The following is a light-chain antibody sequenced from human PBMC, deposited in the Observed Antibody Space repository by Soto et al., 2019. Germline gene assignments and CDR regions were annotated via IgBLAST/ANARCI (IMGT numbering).Light chain of an antibody. CDR3: HQHHGSPFT. J-gene: IGKJ3*01. CDR2: DAA. V-gene: IGKV3-20*01. CDR1: QSVPSNY. Sequence: EIVLTQSPGTLSLSPGERATLSCRASQSVPSNYLAWYQQKPGQAPRLLIHDAASRATGIPDRFSGSGSGTDFTLTISRLEPEDFAVYYCHQHHGSPFTFGPGTKVDIK.